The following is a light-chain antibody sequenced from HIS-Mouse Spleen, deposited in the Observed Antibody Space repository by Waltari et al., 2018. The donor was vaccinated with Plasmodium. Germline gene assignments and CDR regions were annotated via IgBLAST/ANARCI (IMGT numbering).Light chain of an antibody. CDR2: EDS. Sequence: SYELTQPPSVSVSPGQTARITCSGHSLPKKYAYWYQQKSGQAPVLVIYEDSKRPSGIPEGFSGSRSGTMATLTISGAQVEDEADYYCYSTDSSGNHRVFGGGTKLTVL. J-gene: IGLJ3*02. V-gene: IGLV3-10*01. CDR1: SLPKKY. CDR3: YSTDSSGNHRV.